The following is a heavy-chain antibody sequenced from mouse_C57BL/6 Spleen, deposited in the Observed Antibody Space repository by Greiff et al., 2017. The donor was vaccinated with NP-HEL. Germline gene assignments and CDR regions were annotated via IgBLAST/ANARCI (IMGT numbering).Heavy chain of an antibody. CDR3: ARNNYDYDGNYAMDY. CDR2: IWSGGST. J-gene: IGHJ4*01. CDR1: GFSLTSYG. D-gene: IGHD2-4*01. V-gene: IGHV2-2*01. Sequence: VKLVESGPGLVQPSQSLSITCTVSGFSLTSYGVHWVRQSPGKGLEWLGVIWSGGSTDYNAAFISRLSISKDNSKSQVFFKMNSLQADDTAIYYCARNNYDYDGNYAMDYWGQGTSVTVSS.